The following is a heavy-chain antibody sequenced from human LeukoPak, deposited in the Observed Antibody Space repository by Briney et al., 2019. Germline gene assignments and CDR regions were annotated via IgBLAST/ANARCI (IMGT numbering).Heavy chain of an antibody. J-gene: IGHJ5*02. V-gene: IGHV1-2*02. D-gene: IGHD2-2*01. CDR2: ISPNSGDT. CDR1: GYTFTGYY. CDR3: ARESACGTTNCLAPADWLDP. Sequence: GASVKVSCKASGYTFTGYYMHWVRPAPGQGLEWMGWISPNSGDTDISQKFQGRVTMTRDTSIATSYMEVDSLTSDDTAVYYCARESACGTTNCLAPADWLDPWGQGTLVIVSS.